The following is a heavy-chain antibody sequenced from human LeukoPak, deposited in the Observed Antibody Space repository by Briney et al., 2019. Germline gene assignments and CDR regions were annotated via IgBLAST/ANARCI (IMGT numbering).Heavy chain of an antibody. CDR1: GASISSHF. J-gene: IGHJ6*03. Sequence: SETLSLTCTVSGASISSHFWSWIRHPPGKGLEWIGYIHNSGITNYNSSLKSRVTMSVDTSKNQFSLMLRSVTAADTAVYYCARDHPPAAAPGYYMDVWGKGTTVTVSS. CDR3: ARDHPPAAAPGYYMDV. D-gene: IGHD6-13*01. V-gene: IGHV4-59*11. CDR2: IHNSGIT.